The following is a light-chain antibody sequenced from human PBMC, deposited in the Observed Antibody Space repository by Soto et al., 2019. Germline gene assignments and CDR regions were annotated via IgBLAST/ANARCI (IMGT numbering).Light chain of an antibody. CDR2: KVS. Sequence: DVVMTQSPLSLPVTLGQPASISCRSSQSLVHSDGNTYLNWFQQRPGQSPRRLIYKVSYRDSGVPDRFSGGGSGTDFTLKISRVEAEDVGIYYCMQSTGWPPHTFGGGTKVEIK. J-gene: IGKJ4*01. CDR3: MQSTGWPPHT. CDR1: QSLVHSDGNTY. V-gene: IGKV2-30*02.